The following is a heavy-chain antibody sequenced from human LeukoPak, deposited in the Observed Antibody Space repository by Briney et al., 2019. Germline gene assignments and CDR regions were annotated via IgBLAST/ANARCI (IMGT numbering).Heavy chain of an antibody. J-gene: IGHJ4*02. CDR3: ARGYDILTGYYMGFDY. CDR1: GYTFTSYG. V-gene: IGHV1-18*01. Sequence: ASVKVSCKASGYTFTSYGISWLRQAPGQGLEWMGWISAYNGNTNYAQKLQGRVTMTTDTSTSTAYMELRSLRSDDTAVYYCARGYDILTGYYMGFDYWGQGTLVTVSS. D-gene: IGHD3-9*01. CDR2: ISAYNGNT.